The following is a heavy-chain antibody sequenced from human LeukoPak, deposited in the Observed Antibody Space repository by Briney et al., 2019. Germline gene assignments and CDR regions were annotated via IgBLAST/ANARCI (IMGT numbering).Heavy chain of an antibody. V-gene: IGHV4-59*01. J-gene: IGHJ5*02. D-gene: IGHD2-2*03. Sequence: SETLSLTCTVSGGSISSYYWSWIRQPPGKGLEWIGYIYYSGSTNYNPSLKGRVTISVDTSKNQFSLKLSSVTAADTAVYYCARVGDGYCSSTSCFMGGDNWFDPWGQGTLVTVSS. CDR2: IYYSGST. CDR3: ARVGDGYCSSTSCFMGGDNWFDP. CDR1: GGSISSYY.